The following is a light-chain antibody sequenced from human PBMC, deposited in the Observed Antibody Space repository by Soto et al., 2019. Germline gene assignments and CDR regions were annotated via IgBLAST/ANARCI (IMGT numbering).Light chain of an antibody. J-gene: IGKJ4*01. Sequence: EIVMTQSPATLSVSPGERATLSCRASQSVSSSYLAWYQQKPGQAPRLLIYGASSRATGIPDRFSGSGSGTEFTLTISSLQSEDFAVYYCQQYIRWPLTFGGGTKVDI. CDR2: GAS. CDR3: QQYIRWPLT. V-gene: IGKV3D-15*01. CDR1: QSVSSSY.